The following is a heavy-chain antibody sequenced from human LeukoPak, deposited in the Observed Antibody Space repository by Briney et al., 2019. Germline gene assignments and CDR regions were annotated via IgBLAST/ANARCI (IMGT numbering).Heavy chain of an antibody. CDR1: EFTFSSYC. CDR3: AKDLSGLRSCPIRRCYYAMDI. J-gene: IGHJ6*02. CDR2: ASYDGRKK. V-gene: IGHV3-30*18. Sequence: GGSLRLSCAASEFTFSSYCMHWVRPAPGKGLEWVAVASYDGRKKYYADSVKGRFTISRDNSKNTLYLQMDSLRAEDTAVYYCAKDLSGLRSCPIRRCYYAMDIWGQGTTVTVSS. D-gene: IGHD2-15*01.